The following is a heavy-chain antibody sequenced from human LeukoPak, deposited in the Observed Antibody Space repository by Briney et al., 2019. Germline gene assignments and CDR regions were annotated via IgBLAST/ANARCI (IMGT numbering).Heavy chain of an antibody. J-gene: IGHJ4*02. CDR3: ARGGLVVVVAATSYFDY. Sequence: GGSLRLSCAASGFTFSSYWMSWVRQAPGKGLEWVANIKQDGSDKYYVDSVKGRFTISRDNAKNSLYLQMNSLRAEDTAGYYCARGGLVVVVAATSYFDYWGQGTLVTVSS. V-gene: IGHV3-7*04. CDR2: IKQDGSDK. D-gene: IGHD2-15*01. CDR1: GFTFSSYW.